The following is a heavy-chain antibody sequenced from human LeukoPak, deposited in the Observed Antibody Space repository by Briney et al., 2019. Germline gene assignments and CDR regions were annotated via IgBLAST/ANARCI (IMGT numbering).Heavy chain of an antibody. CDR2: INAGNGNT. D-gene: IGHD1-26*01. CDR1: GYTFTSYA. CDR3: ARDSGSYLSFNFDY. Sequence: ASVKVSCKASGYTFTSYAMHWVRQAPGQRLEWMGWINAGNGNTKYSQKFQGRVTITRDTSASTAYMEPSSLRSEDTAVYYCARDSGSYLSFNFDYWGQGTLVTVSS. J-gene: IGHJ4*02. V-gene: IGHV1-3*01.